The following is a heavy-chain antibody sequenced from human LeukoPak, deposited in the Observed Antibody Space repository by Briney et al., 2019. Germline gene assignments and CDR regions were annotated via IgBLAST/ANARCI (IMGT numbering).Heavy chain of an antibody. D-gene: IGHD6-19*01. CDR2: ISSSSSDI. J-gene: IGHJ3*01. V-gene: IGHV3-21*01. Sequence: GGSLRLSCAASGFTFSSYGMNWVRQAPGKGLEWVSSISSSSSDISYADSVKGRFTISRDNANYSLYLEMNSLRAEDTAVYYCARGVWVAVAGTSFDVWGQGTMVTVSS. CDR1: GFTFSSYG. CDR3: ARGVWVAVAGTSFDV.